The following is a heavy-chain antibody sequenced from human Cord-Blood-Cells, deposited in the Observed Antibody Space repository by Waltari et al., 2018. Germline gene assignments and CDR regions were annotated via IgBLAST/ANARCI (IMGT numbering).Heavy chain of an antibody. J-gene: IGHJ6*02. Sequence: QVQLVQSGAEVKKPGASVKVSFKASGYTFTSYGISWVRQAPGQGLEWMGWISAYNGNTNYAQKLQGRVTMTTDTSTSTAYMELRSLRSDDTAVYYCASCGGDCYYYYYGMDVWGQGTTVTVSS. CDR2: ISAYNGNT. CDR3: ASCGGDCYYYYYGMDV. CDR1: GYTFTSYG. V-gene: IGHV1-18*01. D-gene: IGHD2-21*01.